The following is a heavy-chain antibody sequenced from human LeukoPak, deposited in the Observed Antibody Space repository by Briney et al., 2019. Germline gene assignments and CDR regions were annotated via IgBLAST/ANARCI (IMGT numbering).Heavy chain of an antibody. D-gene: IGHD6-13*01. CDR2: INAGNGNT. V-gene: IGHV1-3*01. CDR1: GYTFTSYA. CDR3: ARARVSSSWYAPPDY. J-gene: IGHJ4*02. Sequence: GASVKVSCKASGYTFTSYAMHWVRQAPGQRLEWMGWINAGNGNTKYSQKFQGRVTITRDTSASTAYMELSSLRSEDTAVYYCARARVSSSWYAPPDYWGQGTLVTVSS.